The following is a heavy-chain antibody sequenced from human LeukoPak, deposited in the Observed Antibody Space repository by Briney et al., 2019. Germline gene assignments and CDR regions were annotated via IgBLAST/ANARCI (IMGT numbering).Heavy chain of an antibody. D-gene: IGHD6-19*01. Sequence: PGGSLRLSCAASGFSFSSYAMSWVRQAPGKGLEWVSAISGSGGSTYYADSVKGRFTISRDNSKNTLYLQMNSLRAEDTAVYYCAKVRAPYSSGWIFDYWGQGTLVTVSS. CDR1: GFSFSSYA. CDR2: ISGSGGST. V-gene: IGHV3-23*01. CDR3: AKVRAPYSSGWIFDY. J-gene: IGHJ4*02.